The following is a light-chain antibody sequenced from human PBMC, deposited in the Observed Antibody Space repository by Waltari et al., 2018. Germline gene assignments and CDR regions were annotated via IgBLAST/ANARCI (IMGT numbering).Light chain of an antibody. CDR2: WES. CDR3: HQHYTTPWT. J-gene: IGKJ1*01. V-gene: IGKV4-1*01. CDR1: QTVLYRDNNKNY. Sequence: DIVMTQSPDSLAVSLGERATINCKSSQTVLYRDNNKNYLTWYQQKPGQPPKLPFSWESLRESGVPDRLSASGSGTDFTLTISSLQAEDVAVYYCHQHYTTPWTFGQGTKVEIK.